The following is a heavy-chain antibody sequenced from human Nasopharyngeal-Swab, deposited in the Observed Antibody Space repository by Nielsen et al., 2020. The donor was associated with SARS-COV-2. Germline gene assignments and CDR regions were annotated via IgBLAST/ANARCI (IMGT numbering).Heavy chain of an antibody. Sequence: GGSLRLSCAASGFTFSSYWMSWVRPAPGKGLEWVANIKQDGREKYYVDSVKGRFTISRDNAKNSLYLQMNSLRAEDTAVYYCARVGLVTMVRGALDYWGQGTLVTVSS. V-gene: IGHV3-7*01. D-gene: IGHD3-10*01. J-gene: IGHJ4*02. CDR3: ARVGLVTMVRGALDY. CDR1: GFTFSSYW. CDR2: IKQDGREK.